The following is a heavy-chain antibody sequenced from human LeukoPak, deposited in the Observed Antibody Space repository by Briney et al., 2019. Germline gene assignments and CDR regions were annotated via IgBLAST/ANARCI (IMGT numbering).Heavy chain of an antibody. D-gene: IGHD1-26*01. Sequence: KPGGSLRLSCAASGFTFSSYEMNWVRQAPGKGLEWVSSISSSSSYIYYADSVKGRFTISRDNAKNSLYLQMNSLRAEDTAVYYCARDRWELSSIDYWGQGTLVTVSS. CDR1: GFTFSSYE. J-gene: IGHJ4*02. CDR3: ARDRWELSSIDY. CDR2: ISSSSSYI. V-gene: IGHV3-21*01.